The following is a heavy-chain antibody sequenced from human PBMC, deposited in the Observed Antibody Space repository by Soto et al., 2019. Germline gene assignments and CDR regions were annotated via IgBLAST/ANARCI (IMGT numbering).Heavy chain of an antibody. CDR1: GYTFTSYA. D-gene: IGHD3-3*01. CDR3: ARGGVITIFGVVTINWFDP. V-gene: IGHV1-3*01. CDR2: INAGNGNT. J-gene: IGHJ5*02. Sequence: QVQLVQSGAEVKKPGASVKVSCKASGYTFTSYAMHWVRQAPGQRLEWMGWINAGNGNTKYSQKFQGRVTITRDTSASTAYMERSSLRSEDTAVYYCARGGVITIFGVVTINWFDPWGQGTLVTVSS.